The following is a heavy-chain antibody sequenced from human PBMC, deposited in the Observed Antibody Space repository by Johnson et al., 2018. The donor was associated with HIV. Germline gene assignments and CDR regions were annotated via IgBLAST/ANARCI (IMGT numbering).Heavy chain of an antibody. V-gene: IGHV3-30*04. D-gene: IGHD6-19*01. CDR3: ASPRAVAGGGAFDI. Sequence: SGFTFSSYAMHWVRQAPGKGLEWVAVISYDGSNKYYADSVKGRFTISRDNSKNTLYLQMNSLRAEDPAVSYCASPRAVAGGGAFDIWGQGTMVTVSS. CDR2: ISYDGSNK. CDR1: GFTFSSYA. J-gene: IGHJ3*02.